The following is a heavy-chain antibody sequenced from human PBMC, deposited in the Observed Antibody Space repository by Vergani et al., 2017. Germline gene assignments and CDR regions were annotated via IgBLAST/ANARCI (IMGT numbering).Heavy chain of an antibody. CDR3: AKQMILDPSKSYYYYYMDV. V-gene: IGHV1-18*01. D-gene: IGHD3-22*01. J-gene: IGHJ6*03. Sequence: QVQLVQSGAEVKKPGASVKVSCKASGYTFTSYGISWVRQAPGQGLEWMGWISAYNGNTNYAQKLQGRVTMTTDTSTSTAYMELRSLRSDDTAVYYCAKQMILDPSKSYYYYYMDVWGKGTTVTVSS. CDR2: ISAYNGNT. CDR1: GYTFTSYG.